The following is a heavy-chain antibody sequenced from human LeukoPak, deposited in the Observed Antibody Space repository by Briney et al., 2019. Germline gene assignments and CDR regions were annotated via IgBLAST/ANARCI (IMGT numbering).Heavy chain of an antibody. J-gene: IGHJ4*02. CDR1: GGTFSSYA. CDR3: ASDSIRDGTNSGFDY. Sequence: GSSVKVSCKASGGTFSSYAISWVRQAPGQGLEWMGRIIPIFGTANYAQKFQGRVTITTDESTSTAYMELSSLRSEDTAVYYCASDSIRDGTNSGFDYWGQGTLVTVSS. CDR2: IIPIFGTA. D-gene: IGHD5-24*01. V-gene: IGHV1-69*05.